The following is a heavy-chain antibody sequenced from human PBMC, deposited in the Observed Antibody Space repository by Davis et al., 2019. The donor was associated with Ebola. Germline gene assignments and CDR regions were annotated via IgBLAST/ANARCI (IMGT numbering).Heavy chain of an antibody. D-gene: IGHD1-26*01. Sequence: MPSETLSLTCTVSGGSISSSSYYWGWIRQPPGKGLEWIGSIYYSGSTYYNASLKSRVTISVDTSMNQFSLKMSSLTAADTSVYFCARHTICGSYYRGPFDYWGQGTLVTVSS. CDR2: IYYSGST. CDR1: GGSISSSSYY. J-gene: IGHJ4*02. CDR3: ARHTICGSYYRGPFDY. V-gene: IGHV4-39*01.